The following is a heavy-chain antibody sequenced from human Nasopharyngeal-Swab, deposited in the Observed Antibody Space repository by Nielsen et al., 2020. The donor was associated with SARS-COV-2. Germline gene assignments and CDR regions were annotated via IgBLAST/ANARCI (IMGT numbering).Heavy chain of an antibody. Sequence: GESLKISCAASGFTFSSYSMNWVRQAPGKGLEWVSYISSSSSTIYYADSVKGRFTISRDNAKNSLYLQMNSLRAEDTAVYYRARDGLDYDFWSAYFMDVWGQGTTVTVSS. CDR3: ARDGLDYDFWSAYFMDV. J-gene: IGHJ6*02. V-gene: IGHV3-48*04. CDR2: ISSSSSTI. D-gene: IGHD3-3*01. CDR1: GFTFSSYS.